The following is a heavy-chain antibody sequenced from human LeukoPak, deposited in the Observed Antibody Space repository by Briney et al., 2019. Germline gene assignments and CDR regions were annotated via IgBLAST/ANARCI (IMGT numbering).Heavy chain of an antibody. D-gene: IGHD3-3*01. V-gene: IGHV3-33*01. Sequence: SGTSLRLSCTTSGFTFSSYYMHWVRQALGKGLEWVAVVHDDGDTKYYVDSVKGRFTISRDNSKNTLYLQMSTLRDEDTAIYYCATGSGHYYDRWGQGTLVTVSS. CDR2: VHDDGDTK. J-gene: IGHJ4*02. CDR3: ATGSGHYYDR. CDR1: GFTFSSYY.